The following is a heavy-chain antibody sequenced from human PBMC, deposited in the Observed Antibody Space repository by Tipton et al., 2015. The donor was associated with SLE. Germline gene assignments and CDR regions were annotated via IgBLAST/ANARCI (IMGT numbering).Heavy chain of an antibody. CDR2: IYYSGST. CDR1: GDSINSHY. V-gene: IGHV4-59*11. CDR3: AREYYDFWSGSSGAFDI. Sequence: TLSLTCTVSGDSINSHYWSWIRQPPGKGLEWIGYIYYSGSTNYNPSLKSRVTISVDTSKNQFSLKLSSVTAADTAVYYCAREYYDFWSGSSGAFDIWGQGTMVTVSS. J-gene: IGHJ3*02. D-gene: IGHD3-3*01.